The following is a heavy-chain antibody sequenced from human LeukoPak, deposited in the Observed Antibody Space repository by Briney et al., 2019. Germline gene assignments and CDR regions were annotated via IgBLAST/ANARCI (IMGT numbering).Heavy chain of an antibody. CDR3: ARADGDYDYYYYGMDV. D-gene: IGHD4-17*01. CDR1: GGSISSSSYY. V-gene: IGHV4-39*07. J-gene: IGHJ6*02. CDR2: IYYSGST. Sequence: SETLSLTCTVSGGSISSSSYYWGWIRQPPGKELEWIGSIYYSGSTYYNPSLKSRVTISVDTSKNQFSLKLSSVTAADTAVYYCARADGDYDYYYYGMDVWGQGTTVTVSS.